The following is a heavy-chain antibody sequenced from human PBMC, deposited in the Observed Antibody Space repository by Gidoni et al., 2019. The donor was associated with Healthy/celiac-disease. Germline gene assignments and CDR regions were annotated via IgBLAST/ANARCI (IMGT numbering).Heavy chain of an antibody. J-gene: IGHJ5*02. CDR2: IYWDDDK. Sequence: QITLKESGPTLVKPTQTLTLTCTFSGFSLSTSGVGVGWIRQPPGKALEWLALIYWDDDKRYSPSLKSRLTITKDTSKNQVVLTMTNMDPVDTATYYCAHSQTYYDFWSGYSRPRARFDPWGQGTLVTVSS. V-gene: IGHV2-5*02. CDR1: GFSLSTSGVG. D-gene: IGHD3-3*01. CDR3: AHSQTYYDFWSGYSRPRARFDP.